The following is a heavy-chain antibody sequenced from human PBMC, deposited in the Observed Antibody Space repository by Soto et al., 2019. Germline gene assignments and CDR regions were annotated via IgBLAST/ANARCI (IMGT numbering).Heavy chain of an antibody. CDR3: AGGYSMYYFDY. V-gene: IGHV1-69*05. J-gene: IGHJ4*02. D-gene: IGHD5-12*01. CDR2: IIPIFGTA. CDR1: GGTFSSYA. Sequence: GASVKVSCKASGGTFSSYAISWVRQAPGQGLEWMGGIIPIFGTANYAQKFRGRFTISRDNSKNTLYLQMNSLRAEDTAVYYCAGGYSMYYFDYWGQGTLVTVSS.